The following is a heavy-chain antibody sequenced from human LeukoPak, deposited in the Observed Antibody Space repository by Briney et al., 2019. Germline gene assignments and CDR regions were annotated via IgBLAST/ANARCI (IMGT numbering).Heavy chain of an antibody. J-gene: IGHJ6*03. Sequence: SETLSLTCTVSGGSISSSSYYWGWIRQPPGKGLEWFGSIYYSGSTYYNPSLKSRVTISVYTSNNQFSLKLSYVTAADTPVYYCASIRTYYDFWSGYYQDYYYYYMDFWGKGTTVTVSS. CDR2: IYYSGST. V-gene: IGHV4-39*01. CDR1: GGSISSSSYY. D-gene: IGHD3-3*01. CDR3: ASIRTYYDFWSGYYQDYYYYYMDF.